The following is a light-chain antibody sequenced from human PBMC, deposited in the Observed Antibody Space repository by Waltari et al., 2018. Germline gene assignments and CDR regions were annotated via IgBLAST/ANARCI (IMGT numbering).Light chain of an antibody. Sequence: EIVLTQSPGTLSLYPGERATLPCRASQSVGRTLAWYQQRPGQSPRLLMYGASIRAADIPDRFAGSGSGTDFSLTINRLEPEDFAVYYCQHYLRLPVSFGQGTKVEIK. CDR2: GAS. J-gene: IGKJ1*01. CDR3: QHYLRLPVS. CDR1: QSVGRT. V-gene: IGKV3-20*01.